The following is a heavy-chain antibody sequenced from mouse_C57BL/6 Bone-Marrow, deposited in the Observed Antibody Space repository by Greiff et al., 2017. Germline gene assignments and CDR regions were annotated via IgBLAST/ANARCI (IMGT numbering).Heavy chain of an antibody. D-gene: IGHD3-3*01. CDR2: IGPEDGDT. J-gene: IGHJ3*01. Sequence: EVQLQESGAELVRPGASVKLSCTASGFNINDYYMHWVKQRPDQGLEWIGRIGPEDGDTEYAPKFQGKATMTADTTSNTAYLQLSSLTSEDTAVCYCATAAAFAYWGQGTLVTVSA. CDR3: ATAAAFAY. V-gene: IGHV14-1*01. CDR1: GFNINDYY.